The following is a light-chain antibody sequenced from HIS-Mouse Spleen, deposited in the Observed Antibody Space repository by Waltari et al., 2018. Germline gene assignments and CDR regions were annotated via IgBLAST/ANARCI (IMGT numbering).Light chain of an antibody. J-gene: IGKJ1*01. CDR2: AAS. CDR3: QQLNSYPPT. CDR1: QGISSY. V-gene: IGKV1-9*01. Sequence: DIQLTQSPSFLSASVGDRVTITRRASQGISSYLSWYQQKPGKAPNLLIYAASTMQSGVPSRFSGSGSGTEFTLTISSLQPEDFATYYCQQLNSYPPTFGQGTKVEIK.